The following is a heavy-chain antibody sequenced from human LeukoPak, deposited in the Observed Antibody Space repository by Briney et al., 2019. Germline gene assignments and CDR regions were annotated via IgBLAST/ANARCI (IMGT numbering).Heavy chain of an antibody. J-gene: IGHJ6*04. V-gene: IGHV3-7*01. CDR1: GFTFSSYW. CDR2: TKQDGSEK. CDR3: ARDFGLRCSGGTCYSVYYYGMDV. Sequence: GGSLRLSCAASGFTFSSYWMSWVRQAPGKGLEWVTNTKQDGSEKYYVDSVKGRFTISRDNAKNSLYLQMNSLRAEDTAVYYCARDFGLRCSGGTCYSVYYYGMDVWGEGTTVTVSS. D-gene: IGHD2-15*01.